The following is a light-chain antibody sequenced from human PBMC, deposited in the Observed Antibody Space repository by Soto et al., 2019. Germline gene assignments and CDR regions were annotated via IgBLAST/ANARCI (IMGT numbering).Light chain of an antibody. J-gene: IGLJ3*02. Sequence: QSALTQPASVSGSPGQSITISCTGTSSDVGGYNYVSWYQQHPGKAPKLMIYDVSNRPSGVSNRFSGSKSGNTASLTISGLQAEDEADYYCSSYTSNNPPVFGGGTKLTVL. CDR1: SSDVGGYNY. CDR2: DVS. V-gene: IGLV2-14*01. CDR3: SSYTSNNPPV.